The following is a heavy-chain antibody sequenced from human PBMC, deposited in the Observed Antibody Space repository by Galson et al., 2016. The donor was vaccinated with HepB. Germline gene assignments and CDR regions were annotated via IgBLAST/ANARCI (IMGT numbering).Heavy chain of an antibody. J-gene: IGHJ5*02. CDR1: GFTFSTNW. Sequence: SLRLSCAASGFTFSTNWMHWVRQAPGKGLVWASRINGDGTITDYADSVKGRFTISRDNAENTLYLQMNSLRVEDTAVYYCARDRGGSAGAFNWFDPWGQGTLVTVSS. CDR2: INGDGTIT. V-gene: IGHV3-74*01. CDR3: ARDRGGSAGAFNWFDP. D-gene: IGHD3-10*01.